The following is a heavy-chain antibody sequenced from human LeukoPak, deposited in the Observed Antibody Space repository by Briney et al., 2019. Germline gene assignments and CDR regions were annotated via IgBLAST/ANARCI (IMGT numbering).Heavy chain of an antibody. CDR2: IYYSGNT. V-gene: IGHV4-39*02. CDR1: GVSISSSNSY. CDR3: ARDLGSSWDY. D-gene: IGHD6-13*01. J-gene: IGHJ4*02. Sequence: SETLSLTCTVSGVSISSSNSYWGWIRQPPGKGLEWIGSIYYSGNTYYNASLKSQVSISIDTSKNQFSLKLSSVTAADTAVYYCARDLGSSWDYWGQGTLVTVSS.